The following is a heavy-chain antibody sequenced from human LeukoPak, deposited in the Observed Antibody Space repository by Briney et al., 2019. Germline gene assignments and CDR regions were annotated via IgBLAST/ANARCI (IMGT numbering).Heavy chain of an antibody. J-gene: IGHJ4*02. CDR1: GFTFKTHA. Sequence: GGSLRLSCAASGFTFKTHAMSWVRQAPGKGLEWVSRIDDSGVIRSYADSVKGRFTVSRDNAKNTLYLQMNSLRAEDTAVYYCARAQNWNYVNYWGQGTLVTVSS. V-gene: IGHV3-23*01. CDR2: IDDSGVIR. CDR3: ARAQNWNYVNY. D-gene: IGHD1-1*01.